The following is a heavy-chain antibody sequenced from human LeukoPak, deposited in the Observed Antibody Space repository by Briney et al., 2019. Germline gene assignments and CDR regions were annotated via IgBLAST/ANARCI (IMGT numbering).Heavy chain of an antibody. CDR1: GLTFSSSW. D-gene: IGHD3-3*01. J-gene: IGHJ4*02. CDR3: ARVSDTIFGVVILRNYYFDY. Sequence: GGSLRLSCAVSGLTFSSSWMDWVRQAPGKGLEWVASINPEGSEKYSADSVKGRFTISRDNAKNSLYLQMDSLRAEDTAVYYCARVSDTIFGVVILRNYYFDYWGQGTLVTVSS. CDR2: INPEGSEK. V-gene: IGHV3-7*01.